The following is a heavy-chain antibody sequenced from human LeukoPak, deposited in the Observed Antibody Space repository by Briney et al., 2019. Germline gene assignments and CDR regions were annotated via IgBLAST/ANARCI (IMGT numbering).Heavy chain of an antibody. CDR1: GYTFTGYY. Sequence: ASVKVSCKASGYTFTGYYMHWVRQAPGQGREWMGWINPNSGGTNYAQKFQGRVTMTRDTSISTAYMELSRLRSDDTAVYYCARGAYLPEAAFDIWGQGTMVTVSS. V-gene: IGHV1-2*02. CDR3: ARGAYLPEAAFDI. CDR2: INPNSGGT. J-gene: IGHJ3*02.